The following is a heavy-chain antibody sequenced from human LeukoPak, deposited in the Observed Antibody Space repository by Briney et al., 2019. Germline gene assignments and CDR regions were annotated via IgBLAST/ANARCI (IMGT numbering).Heavy chain of an antibody. D-gene: IGHD3-10*01. V-gene: IGHV3-23*01. CDR3: AKDYSKTSYYGSGTYYRPNWFDP. J-gene: IGHJ5*02. CDR2: ISGSGGST. CDR1: GFTFTSFG. Sequence: GGSLRLSCAASGFTFTSFGMSWVRQAPGKGLEWVSTISGSGGSTYYADSVKGRFTISRDNAKNSLYLQMNSLRAEDTAVYYCAKDYSKTSYYGSGTYYRPNWFDPWGQGTLVTVSS.